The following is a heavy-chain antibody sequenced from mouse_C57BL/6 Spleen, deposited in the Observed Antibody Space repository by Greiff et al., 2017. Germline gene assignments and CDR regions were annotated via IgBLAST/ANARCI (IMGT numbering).Heavy chain of an antibody. CDR3: AREPLNEYDVAY. Sequence: ESGPGLVKPSQSLSLTCSVTGYSITSGYYWNWIRQFPGNKLEWMGYISYDGSNNYNPSLKNRISITRDTSKNQFFLKLNSVTTEDTATYYCAREPLNEYDVAYWGQGTLVTVSA. D-gene: IGHD2-4*01. CDR1: GYSITSGYY. J-gene: IGHJ3*01. CDR2: ISYDGSN. V-gene: IGHV3-6*01.